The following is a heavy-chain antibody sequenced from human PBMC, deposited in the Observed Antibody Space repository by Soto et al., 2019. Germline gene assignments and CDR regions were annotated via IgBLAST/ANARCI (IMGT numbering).Heavy chain of an antibody. CDR1: GYTFTSYG. V-gene: IGHV1-18*01. CDR2: ISAYNGNT. Sequence: ASVKVSCKASGYTFTSYGISWVRQAPGQGLEWMGWISAYNGNTNHAQKLQGRVTMTTDTSTSTAYMELRSLRSDDTAVYYCARGLDYGDYEPNYNWFDPWGQGTLVTAPQ. D-gene: IGHD4-17*01. J-gene: IGHJ5*02. CDR3: ARGLDYGDYEPNYNWFDP.